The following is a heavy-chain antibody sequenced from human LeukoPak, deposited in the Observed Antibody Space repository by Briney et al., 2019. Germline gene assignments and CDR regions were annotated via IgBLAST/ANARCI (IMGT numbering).Heavy chain of an antibody. CDR3: ARDLHDTYYYGSGSYSYYFDY. J-gene: IGHJ4*02. D-gene: IGHD3-10*01. CDR1: GYTFTRYV. Sequence: ASVKLSCKASGYTFTRYVISCVRRAPGQGLEWRGWISAYNGNTNYAQKLQGRVTMTTDTSTSTAYMELRSSRSDDTAVYYCARDLHDTYYYGSGSYSYYFDYWGQGTLVTVSS. V-gene: IGHV1-18*01. CDR2: ISAYNGNT.